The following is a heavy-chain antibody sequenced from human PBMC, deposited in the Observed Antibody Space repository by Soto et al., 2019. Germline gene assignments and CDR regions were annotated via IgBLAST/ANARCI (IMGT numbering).Heavy chain of an antibody. J-gene: IGHJ4*02. Sequence: QVQLVQSGAEVRKPGSSVKVSCESSGGIFRSNAISWVRQAPGQGLEWMGAITPQFPTPYYAQKFQGRVTITADESTNTAYMALDSLRSDDTAVYFCARDAADTPMIYWGQGTLLTVSS. CDR1: GGIFRSNA. CDR3: ARDAADTPMIY. V-gene: IGHV1-69*01. D-gene: IGHD5-18*01. CDR2: ITPQFPTP.